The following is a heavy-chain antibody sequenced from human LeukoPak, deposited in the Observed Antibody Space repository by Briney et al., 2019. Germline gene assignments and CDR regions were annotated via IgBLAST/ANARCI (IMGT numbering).Heavy chain of an antibody. J-gene: IGHJ4*02. D-gene: IGHD4-23*01. CDR2: ISWDGGST. V-gene: IGHV3-43*01. CDR1: GFTFDDYT. CDR3: AKDGGSLGYGGNSHFDY. Sequence: GGSLRLSCAASGFTFDDYTMHWVRQAPGKGLEWVSLISWDGGSTYYADSVKGRFTISRDNSKNSLYLQMNSLRTEDTALYYCAKDGGSLGYGGNSHFDYWGQGTLVTVSS.